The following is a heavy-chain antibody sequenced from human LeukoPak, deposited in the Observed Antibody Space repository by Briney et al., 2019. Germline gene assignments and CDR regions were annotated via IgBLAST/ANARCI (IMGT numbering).Heavy chain of an antibody. CDR1: GYTFTSYG. V-gene: IGHV1-18*01. CDR2: ISAYNGNT. J-gene: IGHJ4*02. D-gene: IGHD2-15*01. CDR3: ARETGYCSGGSCYALFDY. Sequence: ASVKVSCKASGYTFTSYGISWVRQAPGQGLEWMGWISAYNGNTNYAQKLQGRVTMTTDTSTSTAYMELRSLRSDDTAVYCCARETGYCSGGSCYALFDYWGQGTLVTVSS.